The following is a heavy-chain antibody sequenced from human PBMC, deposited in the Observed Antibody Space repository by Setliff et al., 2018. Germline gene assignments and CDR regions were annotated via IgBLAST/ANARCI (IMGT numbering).Heavy chain of an antibody. J-gene: IGHJ4*02. CDR3: ARDDTAMVSGFDY. CDR2: IYTSGST. Sequence: PSETLSLTCTVSGGSISSYYWSWIRQPPGKGLEWIGYIYTSGSTNYNPSLKSRVTISVDTSKNQFSLKLSSVTAADTAVYYCARDDTAMVSGFDYWGQGILVTV. CDR1: GGSISSYY. V-gene: IGHV4-4*08. D-gene: IGHD5-18*01.